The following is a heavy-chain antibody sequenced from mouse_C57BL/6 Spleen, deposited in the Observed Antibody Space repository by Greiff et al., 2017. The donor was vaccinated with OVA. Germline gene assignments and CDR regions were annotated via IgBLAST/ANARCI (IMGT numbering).Heavy chain of an antibody. CDR3: AKGYSKDYYAMDY. D-gene: IGHD2-5*01. Sequence: EVQLQQSGAELVKPGASVKLSCTASGFNIKDYYMHWVKQRPEQGLEWIGRIDPEDGETKYAPKFQGKATITADTSSNTAYLQLSSLTSEDTAVYYGAKGYSKDYYAMDYWGQGTSVTVSS. CDR2: IDPEDGET. V-gene: IGHV14-2*01. CDR1: GFNIKDYY. J-gene: IGHJ4*01.